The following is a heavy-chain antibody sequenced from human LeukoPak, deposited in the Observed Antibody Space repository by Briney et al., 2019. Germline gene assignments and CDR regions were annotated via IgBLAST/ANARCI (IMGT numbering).Heavy chain of an antibody. CDR1: NYSISNSLY. CDR2: IYRSGST. Sequence: SEPLSLTCSGSNYSISNSLYWGWLRQPPGKGLEWIGSIYRSGSTLYNPSLKSRVTIPLDTSKNQFSLKLSSVTAADTAVYFCARGTYGYYMDVWGKGTTVTVSS. J-gene: IGHJ6*03. V-gene: IGHV4-38-2*02. D-gene: IGHD4-17*01. CDR3: ARGTYGYYMDV.